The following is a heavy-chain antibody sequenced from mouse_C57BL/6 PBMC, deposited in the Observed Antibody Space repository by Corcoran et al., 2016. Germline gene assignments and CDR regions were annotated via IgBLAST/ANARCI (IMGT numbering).Heavy chain of an antibody. CDR1: GYTFTDYY. CDR2: IYPGSGNT. CDR3: ARANWDSPDY. Sequence: QVQLKQSGAELVRPGASVKLSCKASGYTFTDYYINWVKQRPGQGLEWIARIYPGSGNTYYNEKFKGKATLTAEKSSSTANMQLSSLTSEDSAVYVCARANWDSPDYLGQGTTLTVSS. J-gene: IGHJ2*01. D-gene: IGHD4-1*01. V-gene: IGHV1-76*01.